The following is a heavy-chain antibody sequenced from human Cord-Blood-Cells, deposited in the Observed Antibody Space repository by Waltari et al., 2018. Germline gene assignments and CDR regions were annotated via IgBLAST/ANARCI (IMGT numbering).Heavy chain of an antibody. CDR2: FDPKDGET. Sequence: QVQLVQSGAEVKKPGASVKVSCKVSGYTLTELSMHWVRQAPGKGLGWMGVFDPKDGETIYAQKFQGRVTMTEDTSTDTAYMELSSLRSEDTAVYYCATAAIAVAGTAFDIWGQGTMVTVSS. V-gene: IGHV1-24*01. CDR3: ATAAIAVAGTAFDI. D-gene: IGHD6-19*01. CDR1: GYTLTELS. J-gene: IGHJ3*02.